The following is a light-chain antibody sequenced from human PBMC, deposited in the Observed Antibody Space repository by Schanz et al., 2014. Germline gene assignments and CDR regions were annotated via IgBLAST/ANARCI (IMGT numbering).Light chain of an antibody. J-gene: IGLJ3*02. Sequence: QSALTQPPSASGSPGQSVTISCTGTSSDVGGYNYVSWYQQHPGKAPKLMIYEVSKRPSGVPDRFSGSKSGSTASLTISGLRAEDEADYYCSSYTSSSTWVFGGGTQLTVL. CDR1: SSDVGGYNY. V-gene: IGLV2-8*01. CDR3: SSYTSSSTWV. CDR2: EVS.